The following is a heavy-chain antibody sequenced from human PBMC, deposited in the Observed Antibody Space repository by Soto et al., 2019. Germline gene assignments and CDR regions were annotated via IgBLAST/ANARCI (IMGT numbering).Heavy chain of an antibody. D-gene: IGHD1-1*01. V-gene: IGHV4-59*08. J-gene: IGHJ4*02. CDR3: ARHGLWNGAPPKYSFDS. CDR1: GGSTNNYY. CDR2: IFYSGAT. Sequence: QVQLQESGPGLVKPSETLSLTCAVSGGSTNNYYWSWIRQPPGKGLEWIAYIFYSGATSYNPSLKSRVTISLDPSKNQFSLRLTSVTAADTAMYYCARHGLWNGAPPKYSFDSWGRGTLVAVSS.